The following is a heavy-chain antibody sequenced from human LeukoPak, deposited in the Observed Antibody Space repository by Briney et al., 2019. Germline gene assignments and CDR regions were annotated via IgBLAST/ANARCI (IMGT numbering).Heavy chain of an antibody. J-gene: IGHJ4*02. Sequence: GASVKVSCKTSGYIFTNYGLSWVRQAPGQGFEWMGWISGYDGNTSHAQKFQGRVTMTRNTSISTAYMELGSLRSEDTAVYYCARGLGYCSGGSCYSDYWGQGTLVTVSS. CDR3: ARGLGYCSGGSCYSDY. CDR1: GYIFTNYG. D-gene: IGHD2-15*01. CDR2: ISGYDGNT. V-gene: IGHV1-8*01.